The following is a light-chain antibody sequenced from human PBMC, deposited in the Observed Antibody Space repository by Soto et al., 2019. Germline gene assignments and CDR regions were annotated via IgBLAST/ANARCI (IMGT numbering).Light chain of an antibody. V-gene: IGKV3-11*01. Sequence: EIVLTQSPATLPLSPGERATLSCRASQSVTSYLAWYRQKPGQAPRLLIYDTSNRAAGIPARFSGSGSGADFTLTISDLEPEDSALYYCQLRSNWPQNTFGQGTRLEIK. J-gene: IGKJ5*01. CDR2: DTS. CDR1: QSVTSY. CDR3: QLRSNWPQNT.